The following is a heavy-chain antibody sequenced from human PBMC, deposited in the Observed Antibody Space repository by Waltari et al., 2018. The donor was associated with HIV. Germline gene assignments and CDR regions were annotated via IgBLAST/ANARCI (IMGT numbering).Heavy chain of an antibody. CDR3: VRRRWRTTMVFLVKGGVFDI. D-gene: IGHD2-8*01. J-gene: IGHJ3*02. V-gene: IGHV4-34*02. CDR2: INHSGNH. Sequence: QVQLQQWGAGLMKPAETLSLNCAVYGGAFNNFFWSFVRQSPGKDFEWIGEINHSGNHDYNPSLKGRVSLSIDPSKKQFSLQLTSMSVADTAKYYCVRRRWRTTMVFLVKGGVFDIWGQGTEVTVSS. CDR1: GGAFNNFF.